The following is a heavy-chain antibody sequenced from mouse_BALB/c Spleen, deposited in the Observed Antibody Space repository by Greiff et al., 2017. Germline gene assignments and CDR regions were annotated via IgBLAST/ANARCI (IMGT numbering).Heavy chain of an antibody. Sequence: EVQVVESGGGLVKPGGSLKLSCAASGFTFSSYTMSWVRQTPEKRLVWVATISSGGSYTYYPDSVKGRFTISRDNAKNTLYLQMSSLKSEDTAMYYCARERVYYYGSYAMDYWGQGTSVTVSS. CDR2: ISSGGSYT. J-gene: IGHJ4*01. V-gene: IGHV5-6-4*01. D-gene: IGHD1-1*01. CDR1: GFTFSSYT. CDR3: ARERVYYYGSYAMDY.